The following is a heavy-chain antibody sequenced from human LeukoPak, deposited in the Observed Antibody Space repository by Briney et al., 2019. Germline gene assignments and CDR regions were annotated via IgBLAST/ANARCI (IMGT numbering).Heavy chain of an antibody. CDR1: GFTFTSSA. V-gene: IGHV1-58*02. CDR3: AADPEPPLSSGWYDDYYYGMDV. J-gene: IGHJ6*02. CDR2: IVVGSGNT. Sequence: GASVKVSCKASGFTFTSSAMQWVRQARGQRLEWIGWIVVGSGNTNYAQKFQERVTITRDMSTSTAYMELSSLRSEDTAVYYCAADPEPPLSSGWYDDYYYGMDVWGQGTTVTVSS. D-gene: IGHD6-19*01.